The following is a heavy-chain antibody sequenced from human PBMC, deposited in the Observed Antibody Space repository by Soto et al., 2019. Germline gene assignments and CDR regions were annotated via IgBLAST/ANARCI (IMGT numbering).Heavy chain of an antibody. CDR2: ITGSGRDT. D-gene: IGHD2-8*01. J-gene: IGHJ4*02. CDR1: GFTFRNNV. Sequence: GGSLRLSCAASGFTFRNNVLSWVRQAPGKGLDWVSGITGSGRDTYYADSVKGRFTISRDNSKNMVFLQMNSLRAEDTALYYCSKNGLDNSPSAIDSCGPGPLVTVS. CDR3: SKNGLDNSPSAIDS. V-gene: IGHV3-23*01.